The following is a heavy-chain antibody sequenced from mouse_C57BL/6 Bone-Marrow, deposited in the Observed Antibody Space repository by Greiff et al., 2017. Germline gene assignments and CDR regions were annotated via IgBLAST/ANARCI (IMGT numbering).Heavy chain of an antibody. J-gene: IGHJ3*01. V-gene: IGHV1-69*01. CDR1: GYTFTSYW. D-gene: IGHD1-1*01. CDR2: IDPSDSYT. Sequence: VQLQQPGAELVMPGASVKLSCKASGYTFTSYWMHWVKQRPGQGLEWIGEIDPSDSYTNYNQKFKGKSTLTVDKSSSTAYVQLSSLTSEDSAVYYCAREGLLRAWFAYWGQGTLVTVSA. CDR3: AREGLLRAWFAY.